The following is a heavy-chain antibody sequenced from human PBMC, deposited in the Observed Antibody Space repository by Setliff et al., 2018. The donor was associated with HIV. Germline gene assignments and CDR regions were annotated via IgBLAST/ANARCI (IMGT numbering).Heavy chain of an antibody. CDR1: GFTFRDYY. CDR2: ISSSGGTI. Sequence: PGGSLRLSCTASGFTFRDYYMSWIRQAPGKGLAWVSYISSSGGTIYYADSVKGRFTISRDNAKNTLYLQMNSLRAEDTAVYYCARGATDRYCSNGVCLNLDCWGQGALVTVSS. D-gene: IGHD2-8*01. V-gene: IGHV3-11*04. J-gene: IGHJ4*02. CDR3: ARGATDRYCSNGVCLNLDC.